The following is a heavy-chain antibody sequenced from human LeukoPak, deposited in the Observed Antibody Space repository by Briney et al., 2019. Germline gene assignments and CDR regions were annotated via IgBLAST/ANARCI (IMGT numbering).Heavy chain of an antibody. CDR1: GFTFSNAW. J-gene: IGHJ4*02. CDR2: IKSKTNGGTT. CDR3: TYYYDSSTYYHVDY. V-gene: IGHV3-15*01. Sequence: GGSLRLSCAASGFTFSNAWMSWVRQVPGKGLDWVGRIKSKTNGGTTDHAASVKGRFTISRDDSKSTLYLQMNSLKTEDTAVYYCTYYYDSSTYYHVDYWGQGTLVTVSS. D-gene: IGHD3-22*01.